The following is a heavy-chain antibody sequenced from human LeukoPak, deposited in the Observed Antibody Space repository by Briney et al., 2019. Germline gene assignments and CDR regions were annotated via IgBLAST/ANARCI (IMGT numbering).Heavy chain of an antibody. CDR1: GYTFSDYT. CDR2: ISSGGSVM. Sequence: GGSLRLSCGASGYTFSDYTMNWVRQAPGKGPEWISYISSGGSVMHYADSVKGRFTISRDNVENSLYLQMNSLRVEDTAVYYCTRDLEYWGRGVVVAVSS. V-gene: IGHV3-48*01. J-gene: IGHJ4*02. CDR3: TRDLEY.